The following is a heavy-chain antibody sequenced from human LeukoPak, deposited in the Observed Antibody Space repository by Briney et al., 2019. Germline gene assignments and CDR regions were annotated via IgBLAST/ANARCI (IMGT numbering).Heavy chain of an antibody. J-gene: IGHJ3*02. D-gene: IGHD5-18*01. CDR2: IKQDGSEK. V-gene: IGHV3-7*01. Sequence: GGSLRLSCAASGFTFSSYWMSWVRQAPGKGLEWVANIKQDGSEKYYVDSVKGRFTISRDNSKNTLYLQMNSLRAEDTAVYYCARDWSYGYSGDAFDIWGQGTMVTVSS. CDR1: GFTFSSYW. CDR3: ARDWSYGYSGDAFDI.